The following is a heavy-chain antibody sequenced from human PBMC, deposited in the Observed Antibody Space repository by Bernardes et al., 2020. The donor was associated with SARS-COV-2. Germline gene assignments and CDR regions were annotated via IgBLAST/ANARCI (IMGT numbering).Heavy chain of an antibody. V-gene: IGHV3-30*03. CDR1: GFTFSNYG. Sequence: GGSLRLSCAASGFTFSNYGMHWVRQAPGKGLEWVALLSYDGSKEYFADSVKGRFTISRDNSKDTLFLQMNSLRAEDTAVYYCARDEAPSLSSHWYVAIDYWGQGSLVTVSS. CDR3: ARDEAPSLSSHWYVAIDY. CDR2: LSYDGSKE. J-gene: IGHJ4*02. D-gene: IGHD6-19*01.